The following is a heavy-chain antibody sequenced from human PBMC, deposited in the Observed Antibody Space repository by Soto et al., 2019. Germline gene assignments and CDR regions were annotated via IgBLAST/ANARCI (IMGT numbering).Heavy chain of an antibody. V-gene: IGHV3-7*03. J-gene: IGHJ4*02. D-gene: IGHD3-16*01. CDR1: GFTFSSYW. Sequence: EVQLVESGGGLVQPGGSLRLSCAASGFTFSSYWMSWVRQAPGKGLEWVANIKQDGSEKYYVDSVKGRFTISRDNAKNSLYLQMNSLRAEDTAVYYCARGYLGGIFPIDYWGQGTLVTVSS. CDR3: ARGYLGGIFPIDY. CDR2: IKQDGSEK.